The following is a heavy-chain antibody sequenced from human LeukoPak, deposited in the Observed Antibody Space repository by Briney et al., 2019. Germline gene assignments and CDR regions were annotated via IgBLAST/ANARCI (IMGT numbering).Heavy chain of an antibody. D-gene: IGHD3-22*01. J-gene: IGHJ4*02. CDR2: ISYDGSNK. CDR3: AKGLYDSSGSDY. V-gene: IGHV3-30*18. Sequence: PGGSLRLSCAASGFTFSSYGMHWVRQAPGKGLEWVAVISYDGSNKYYADSVKGRFTISRDNSKNTLYLQMNSLRAEDTAVYYCAKGLYDSSGSDYWGQGTLVTVSS. CDR1: GFTFSSYG.